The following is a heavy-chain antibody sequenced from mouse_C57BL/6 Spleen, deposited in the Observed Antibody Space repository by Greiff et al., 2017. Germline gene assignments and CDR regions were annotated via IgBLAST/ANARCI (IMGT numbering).Heavy chain of an antibody. J-gene: IGHJ3*01. CDR1: GYTFTSYC. Sequence: QVQLQQPGAELVKPGASVKLSCMASGYTFTSYCMHWVKQRPGHGLEWIGLLHPNSGSTNYNEKFQRKATLTVDKSSSTAYMQLSSLTSEDSAVXYCAKWDYSESWFDDWGQGTLVTVSA. CDR3: AKWDYSESWFDD. D-gene: IGHD2-12*01. V-gene: IGHV1-64*01. CDR2: LHPNSGST.